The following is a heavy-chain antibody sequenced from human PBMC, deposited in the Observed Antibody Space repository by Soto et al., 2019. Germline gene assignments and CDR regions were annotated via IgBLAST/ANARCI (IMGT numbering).Heavy chain of an antibody. CDR2: IYYSGST. V-gene: IGHV4-59*01. CDR1: GGSISSYY. J-gene: IGHJ6*02. Sequence: SETLSLTCTVSGGSISSYYWSWIRQPPGKGLEWIGYIYYSGSTNYNPSLKSRVTISVDTSKNQFSLKLSSVTAADTAVYYCARCPVRLGELEYGMDVWGQGTTVTVSS. D-gene: IGHD3-10*01. CDR3: ARCPVRLGELEYGMDV.